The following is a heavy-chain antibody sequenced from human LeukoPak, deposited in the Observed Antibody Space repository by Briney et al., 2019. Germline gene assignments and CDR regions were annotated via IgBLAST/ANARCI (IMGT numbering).Heavy chain of an antibody. Sequence: GASVKVSCKSSGYTFTGYYMHWVRQAPGQWLEWMGWINPNSGATNYAQKFQGRVTMTRDTSISAAHMELSRLRSDDTAVYYCARNSYPFLDYWGRGTLVTVSS. V-gene: IGHV1-2*02. CDR2: INPNSGAT. CDR1: GYTFTGYY. D-gene: IGHD5-18*01. CDR3: ARNSYPFLDY. J-gene: IGHJ4*02.